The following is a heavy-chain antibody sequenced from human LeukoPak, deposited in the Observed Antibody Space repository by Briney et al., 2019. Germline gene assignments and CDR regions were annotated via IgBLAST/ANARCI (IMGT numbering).Heavy chain of an antibody. CDR2: AYYRSKWYN. J-gene: IGHJ4*02. V-gene: IGHV6-1*01. CDR3: AKGRWALFDC. D-gene: IGHD1-26*01. CDR1: GDSVSSNSAA. Sequence: SQTLSLTCDISGDSVSSNSAAWNWLRQSPSRGLEWLGRAYYRSKWYNDYAISVKSRMTINADTSKNQFSLQLNSVTPEDTAVYYCAKGRWALFDCWGQGTLSSSPQ.